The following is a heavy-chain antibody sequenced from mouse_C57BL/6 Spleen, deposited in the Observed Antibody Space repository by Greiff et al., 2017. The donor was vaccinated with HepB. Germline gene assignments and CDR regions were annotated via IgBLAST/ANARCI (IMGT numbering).Heavy chain of an antibody. CDR2: ISGGGGNT. CDR1: GFTFSSYT. J-gene: IGHJ3*01. D-gene: IGHD2-1*01. CDR3: AKEGGNSLFAY. Sequence: EVQLVESGGGLVKPGGSLKLSCAASGFTFSSYTMSWVRQTPEKRLEWVATISGGGGNTYYPDSVKGRFTISRDNAKNTLYLQMSSLRSEDTALYYCAKEGGNSLFAYWGQGTLVTVSA. V-gene: IGHV5-9*01.